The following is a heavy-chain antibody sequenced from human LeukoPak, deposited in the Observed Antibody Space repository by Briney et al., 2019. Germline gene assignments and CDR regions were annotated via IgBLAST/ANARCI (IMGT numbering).Heavy chain of an antibody. CDR3: AKGRGTTVTSAANY. V-gene: IGHV3-11*05. J-gene: IGHJ4*02. CDR1: GFTFSDYY. Sequence: GGSLRLSCATSGFTFSDYYMSWIRQAPGKGLEWVSYISSSGTYINSADSVKGRFTISRDYPKNSLYLQMSSLRAEDTAVYYCAKGRGTTVTSAANYWGQGTLVTVSS. D-gene: IGHD4-17*01. CDR2: ISSSGTYI.